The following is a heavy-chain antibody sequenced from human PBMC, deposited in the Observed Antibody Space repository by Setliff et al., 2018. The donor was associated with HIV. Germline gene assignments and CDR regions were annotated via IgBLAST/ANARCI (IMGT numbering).Heavy chain of an antibody. J-gene: IGHJ3*02. Sequence: ASVKVSCKASGYTFIDYFIHWVQQAPGKGLEWMGRIDPEDGETKYAEEFQGRLTLSADTSTDTAYMELSGLRFEDTAMYYCATPLQGPPYAFDIWGPGTMVTVS. V-gene: IGHV1-69-2*01. CDR3: ATPLQGPPYAFDI. CDR1: GYTFIDYF. CDR2: IDPEDGET.